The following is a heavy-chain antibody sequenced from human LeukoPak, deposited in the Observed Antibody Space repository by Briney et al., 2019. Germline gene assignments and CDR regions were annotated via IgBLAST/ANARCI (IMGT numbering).Heavy chain of an antibody. Sequence: GGSLRLSCETSGFNFSTNGMHWIRQAPGKGLEWVSFIRFDGTKTFYGDSVRGRFTISRDNPKNTLYLQLSSLRGDDTAVYYCARDFDDVNGNYYYIPDYWGQGTLVTVSS. V-gene: IGHV3-30*02. CDR1: GFNFSTNG. D-gene: IGHD3-10*01. J-gene: IGHJ4*02. CDR2: IRFDGTKT. CDR3: ARDFDDVNGNYYYIPDY.